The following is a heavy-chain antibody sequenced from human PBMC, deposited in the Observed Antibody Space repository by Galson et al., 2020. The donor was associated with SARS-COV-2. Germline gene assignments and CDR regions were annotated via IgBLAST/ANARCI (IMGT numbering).Heavy chain of an antibody. CDR3: ARGGWGGDVVDI. V-gene: IGHV4-30-4*08. J-gene: IGHJ4*02. CDR2: IFSTGSS. D-gene: IGHD4-17*01. Sequence: SETLSLTFSVSGGSITTGGYPWCWLRQPPGNGLEGIGYIFSTGSSYYNPSLKSRLTISVDTSKNQFSVGLTSVTAADPAVYYCARGGWGGDVVDIWGQGALVSVSS. CDR1: GGSITTGGYP.